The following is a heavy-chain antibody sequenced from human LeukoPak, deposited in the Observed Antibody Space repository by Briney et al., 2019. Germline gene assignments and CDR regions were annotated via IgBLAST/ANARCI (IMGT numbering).Heavy chain of an antibody. Sequence: SETLSLTCTVSGGSISSYYWSWIRQPPGKGLEWIGYIYYSGSTNYNPSLKSRVTISVDRSKNQFSPKLSSVTAADTAVYYCARGGYSSALQPLDYWGQGTLVTVSS. CDR3: ARGGYSSALQPLDY. CDR1: GGSISSYY. CDR2: IYYSGST. V-gene: IGHV4-59*12. J-gene: IGHJ4*02. D-gene: IGHD6-25*01.